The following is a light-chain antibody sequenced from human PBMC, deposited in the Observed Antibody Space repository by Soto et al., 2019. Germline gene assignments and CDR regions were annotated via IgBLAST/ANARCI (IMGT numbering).Light chain of an antibody. Sequence: QAVVTQPPSVSGAPGQRVTISCTGSSSNIGAGYDVHWYQQLPGTAPKLLIYGNHNRTSGVPDRFSGSKSGASASLAITGLQAEDEADYYCQSYDSSLSVVVVFGGGTKLTVL. J-gene: IGLJ2*01. CDR2: GNH. V-gene: IGLV1-40*03. CDR3: QSYDSSLSVVVV. CDR1: SSNIGAGYD.